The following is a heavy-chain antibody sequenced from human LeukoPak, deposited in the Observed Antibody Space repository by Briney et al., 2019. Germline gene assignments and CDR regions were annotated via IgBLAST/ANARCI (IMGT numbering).Heavy chain of an antibody. D-gene: IGHD3-22*01. CDR3: ARGSYFTMIVVTLAGYFDY. CDR1: GGSFSGYY. Sequence: SETLSLTCAVYGGSFSGYYWSWIRQPPGKGLEWIGEINHSGSTNYNPSLKSRVTISVDTSKNQFSLKLSSVTAADTAVYYCARGSYFTMIVVTLAGYFDYWGQGTLVTVSS. J-gene: IGHJ4*02. V-gene: IGHV4-34*01. CDR2: INHSGST.